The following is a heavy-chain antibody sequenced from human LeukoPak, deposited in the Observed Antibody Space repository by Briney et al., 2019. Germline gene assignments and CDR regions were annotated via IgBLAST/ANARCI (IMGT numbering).Heavy chain of an antibody. D-gene: IGHD2-2*01. CDR3: ARAVGSTGWFDP. J-gene: IGHJ5*01. CDR1: GGSISSHY. CDR2: IYYSGST. V-gene: IGHV4-59*11. Sequence: SETLSLTCTLSGGSISSHYWSWIRQPPGKGLEWIGYIYYSGSTNYNPSLKSRVTISVDTSKNQFSLKLSSVTAADTAVYYCARAVGSTGWFDPWGQGTLVTVSS.